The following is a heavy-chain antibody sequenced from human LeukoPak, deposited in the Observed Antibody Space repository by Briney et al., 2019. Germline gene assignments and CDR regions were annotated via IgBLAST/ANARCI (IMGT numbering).Heavy chain of an antibody. V-gene: IGHV3-23*01. Sequence: GGSLRLSCAASGFTFSSYAMSWVRQAPGKGLEWVSAISGSGGSTYYADSVKGRFTISRDNSKNTLYLQMNSLRAEDTAVYYCAKDGSLFSGSYYYFDYWGPGTLVSVSS. D-gene: IGHD1-26*01. J-gene: IGHJ4*02. CDR2: ISGSGGST. CDR1: GFTFSSYA. CDR3: AKDGSLFSGSYYYFDY.